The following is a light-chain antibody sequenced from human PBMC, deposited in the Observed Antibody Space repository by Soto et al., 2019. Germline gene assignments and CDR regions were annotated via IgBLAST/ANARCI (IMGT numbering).Light chain of an antibody. V-gene: IGKV3-20*01. CDR3: QQYGSSIT. Sequence: EIGLSQSPCTLSLSTGERATLSCRASQSVSSSYLAWYQQKPGQAPRLLIYGASSRATGVPDRFSGSGSGTDFTLTISRLEPEDFAVYYCQQYGSSITFGQGTRLEI. CDR2: GAS. CDR1: QSVSSSY. J-gene: IGKJ5*01.